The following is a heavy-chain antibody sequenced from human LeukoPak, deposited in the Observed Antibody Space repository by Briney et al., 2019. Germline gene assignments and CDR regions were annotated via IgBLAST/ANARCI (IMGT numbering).Heavy chain of an antibody. Sequence: GSLKLSCAAPGFTFSSYEMNWVRQAPGKGLEWGSYISSSGSTIYYADSVKGRFTISRDNAKNSLYLQMNSLRAEDTAVYYCARANLGATSRNWFDPWGQGTLVTVSS. CDR3: ARANLGATSRNWFDP. V-gene: IGHV3-48*03. CDR2: ISSSGSTI. D-gene: IGHD1-26*01. J-gene: IGHJ5*02. CDR1: GFTFSSYE.